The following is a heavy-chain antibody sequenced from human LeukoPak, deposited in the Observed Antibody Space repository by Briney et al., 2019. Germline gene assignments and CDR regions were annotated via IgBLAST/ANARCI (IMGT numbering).Heavy chain of an antibody. CDR1: GYSFTAFY. Sequence: GASVKVSCKASGYSFTAFYIHWVRQASGQGLVWMVWIHPRSGDTRYAQKFQGRDTMARDTSISTVYMDLSSLGSDDTAVYYCARDGEYGTGSYYRGSFDYWGQGTLVTVSS. CDR3: ARDGEYGTGSYYRGSFDY. CDR2: IHPRSGDT. D-gene: IGHD3-10*01. V-gene: IGHV1-2*02. J-gene: IGHJ4*02.